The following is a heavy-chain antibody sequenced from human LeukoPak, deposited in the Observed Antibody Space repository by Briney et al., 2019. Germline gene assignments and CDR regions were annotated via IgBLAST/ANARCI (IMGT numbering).Heavy chain of an antibody. CDR3: AKGPAPYCSGGSCYSPHWYFDL. D-gene: IGHD2-15*01. J-gene: IGHJ2*01. V-gene: IGHV3-23*01. CDR1: QFTFSNYA. CDR2: ISGSGNTT. Sequence: GGSLRLSCAASQFTFSNYAMSWVRQAPGKGLEWVSAISGSGNTTYFGDSVTGRFTISRDNPKNTVYLQKNSLSAEDTAVYYCAKGPAPYCSGGSCYSPHWYFDLWGRGTLVTVSS.